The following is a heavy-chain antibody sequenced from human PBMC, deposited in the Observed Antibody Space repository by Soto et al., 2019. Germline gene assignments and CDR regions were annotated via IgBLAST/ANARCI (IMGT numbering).Heavy chain of an antibody. V-gene: IGHV3-30-3*01. D-gene: IGHD5-12*01. CDR2: ISNDGNNK. CDR3: AIGRDPYNYNF. CDR1: GFRFSSFA. Sequence: PGGSLRLSCAASGFRFSSFAMHWVRQAPGKGLEWVAVISNDGNNKNYADSVKGRLTISRDNSMNTLYLQMSSLRPDDTAVYYCAIGRDPYNYNFWGRGTLVTVSS. J-gene: IGHJ1*01.